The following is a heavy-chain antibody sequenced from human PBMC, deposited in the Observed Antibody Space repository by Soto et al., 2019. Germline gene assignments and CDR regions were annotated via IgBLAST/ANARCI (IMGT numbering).Heavy chain of an antibody. CDR3: ARHLTYGRDLSGYYGLDV. Sequence: QLQLQESGPGLVMPSETLSLTCTASGGSFSSSSYYWVWIRQPPGKGLEWIGSMYYSGSTYHNPSLKGRLTISVDTSKNQFSLKLSSVTAADTAVYYCARHLTYGRDLSGYYGLDVWGQGTTVTVSS. CDR2: MYYSGST. J-gene: IGHJ6*02. D-gene: IGHD3-10*02. V-gene: IGHV4-39*01. CDR1: GGSFSSSSYY.